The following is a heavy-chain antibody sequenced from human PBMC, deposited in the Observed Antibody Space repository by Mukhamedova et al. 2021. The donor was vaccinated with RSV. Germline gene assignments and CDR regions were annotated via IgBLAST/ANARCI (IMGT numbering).Heavy chain of an antibody. CDR2: RSKADNYAT. Sequence: RSKADNYATVYAASVKGRFTISRDDSKNTTFLQMNSLETDDTAVYYCTTWSLSNWFDPWDQGTQVTVSS. D-gene: IGHD2-8*02. V-gene: IGHV3-73*01. CDR3: TTWSLSNWFDP. J-gene: IGHJ5*02.